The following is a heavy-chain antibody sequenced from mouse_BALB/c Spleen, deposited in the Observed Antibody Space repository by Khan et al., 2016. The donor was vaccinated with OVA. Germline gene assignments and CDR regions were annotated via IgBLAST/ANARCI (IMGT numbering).Heavy chain of an antibody. J-gene: IGHJ4*01. CDR2: IWNSGST. Sequence: QVQLKESGPGLVAPSQSLSITCTVSGFPLSRYIIHWVRQPPGKCLEWLGMIWNSGSTDYNSALKSRLSISKDNSKSQVFLKMNSLQTDDTAMYYCARNFRSNYAMDYWGQGTSVTVSS. CDR3: ARNFRSNYAMDY. CDR1: GFPLSRYI. D-gene: IGHD3-2*02. V-gene: IGHV2-6-4*01.